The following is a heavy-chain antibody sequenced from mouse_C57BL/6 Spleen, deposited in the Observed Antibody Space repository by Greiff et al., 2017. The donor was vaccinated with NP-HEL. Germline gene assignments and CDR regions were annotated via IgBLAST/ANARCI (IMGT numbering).Heavy chain of an antibody. D-gene: IGHD1-1*01. Sequence: QVQLKQSGPELVKPGASVKISCKASGYAFSSSWMNWVKQRPGKGLEWIGRIYPGDGDTNYNGKFKGKATLTADKSSSTAYMQLSSLTSEDSAVYFCENYYGSAMDHWGQGTSVTVPS. J-gene: IGHJ4*01. CDR3: ENYYGSAMDH. CDR2: IYPGDGDT. CDR1: GYAFSSSW. V-gene: IGHV1-82*01.